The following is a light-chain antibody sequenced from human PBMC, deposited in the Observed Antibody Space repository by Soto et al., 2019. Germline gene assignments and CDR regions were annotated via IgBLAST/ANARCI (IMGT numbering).Light chain of an antibody. V-gene: IGLV2-8*01. CDR1: SSDVGGYNY. J-gene: IGLJ1*01. CDR2: DAS. Sequence: LTEPPSPSRSPGNSVAISRTGPSSDVGGYNYVSWYQQHPGKAPKLMIYDASKRPSGVPDRFSGSKSGNTASLTVSGLQAEDEADYYCSSYAGTHIVFGTGTKVTVL. CDR3: SSYAGTHIV.